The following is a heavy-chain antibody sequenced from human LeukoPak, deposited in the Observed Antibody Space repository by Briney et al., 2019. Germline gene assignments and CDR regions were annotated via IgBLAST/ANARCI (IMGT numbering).Heavy chain of an antibody. CDR2: IRYDGSNK. CDR1: GFTFSSYG. CDR3: AEELSYSGYDYGGYYYYYGMDV. D-gene: IGHD5-12*01. Sequence: GGSLRLSCAASGFTFSSYGMHWVRQAPGKGLEWVAFIRYDGSNKYYADSVKGRFTISRDNSKNTLYLQMNSLRAEDTAVYYCAEELSYSGYDYGGYYYYYGMDVWGQGTTVTVSS. J-gene: IGHJ6*02. V-gene: IGHV3-30*02.